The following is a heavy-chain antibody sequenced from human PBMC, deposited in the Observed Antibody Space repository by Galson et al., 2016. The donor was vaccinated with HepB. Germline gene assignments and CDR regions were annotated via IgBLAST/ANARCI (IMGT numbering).Heavy chain of an antibody. D-gene: IGHD5-24*01. V-gene: IGHV4-34*01. CDR1: GGSLSGYY. J-gene: IGHJ3*02. CDR3: ARGVELATIDAFDI. CDR2: INHSGTT. Sequence: SETLSLTCAVYGGSLSGYYWTWIRQPPGKGLEWIGEINHSGTTNYNPSLNSRVTISLGTSNNQFSLRLTSVTAADTAVYYCARGVELATIDAFDIWGQGTMVTVSS.